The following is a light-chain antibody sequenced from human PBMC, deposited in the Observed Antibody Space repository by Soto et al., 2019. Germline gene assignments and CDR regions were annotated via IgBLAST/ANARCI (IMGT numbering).Light chain of an antibody. Sequence: QSVLTQPASVSGSPGQSITISCTGTSNDVGSFNFVSWYQQHPGKAPQLMIFEVSNRPSGVSNRFSGSKSGNTASLTISGLQAEDEADYYCSSYTYSNTWVSGGGTKLTVL. CDR2: EVS. CDR1: SNDVGSFNF. V-gene: IGLV2-14*01. CDR3: SSYTYSNTWV. J-gene: IGLJ3*02.